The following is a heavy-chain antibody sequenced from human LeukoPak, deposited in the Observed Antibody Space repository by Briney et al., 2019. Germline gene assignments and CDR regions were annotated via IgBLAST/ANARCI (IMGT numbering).Heavy chain of an antibody. CDR2: TSAYNGNT. CDR3: ARLTGTTSNYYYYGMDV. V-gene: IGHV1-18*01. J-gene: IGHJ6*02. D-gene: IGHD1-7*01. CDR1: GYTFTSYG. Sequence: ASVKVSFKASGYTFTSYGISWVRQAPGQGLEWMGWTSAYNGNTNYAQKLQGRVTMTTDTSTSTAYMELRSLRSDDTAVYYCARLTGTTSNYYYYGMDVWGQGTTVTVS.